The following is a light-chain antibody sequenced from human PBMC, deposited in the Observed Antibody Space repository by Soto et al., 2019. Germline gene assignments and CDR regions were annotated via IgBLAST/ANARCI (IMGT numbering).Light chain of an antibody. J-gene: IGLJ1*01. CDR2: EVN. CDR3: CSYAGGGTSRV. V-gene: IGLV2-14*01. Sequence: QSALTQPASVSGSPGQSITISCTGTFSDVGGYDYVSWYQQHPGKAPKLIIYEVNNRPSGVSIRFSGSKSGNTASLTISGLQAEDEADYYCCSYAGGGTSRVFGTGTKVTVL. CDR1: FSDVGGYDY.